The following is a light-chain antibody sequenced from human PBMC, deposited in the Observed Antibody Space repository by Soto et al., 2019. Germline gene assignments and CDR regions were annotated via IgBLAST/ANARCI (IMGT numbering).Light chain of an antibody. V-gene: IGKV3-15*01. Sequence: VMTQSPATLSVSPGERAALSCRASRSVSSNLAWYQQKPGQAPRLLIYAASTRATAVPARFTASGSGTEFTLTVSSLQSEDFAVYYCQQYSNWPRTFGQGTKVEIK. CDR3: QQYSNWPRT. J-gene: IGKJ1*01. CDR1: RSVSSN. CDR2: AAS.